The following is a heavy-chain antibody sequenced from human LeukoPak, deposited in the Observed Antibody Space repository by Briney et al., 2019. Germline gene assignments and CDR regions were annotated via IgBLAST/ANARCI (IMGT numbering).Heavy chain of an antibody. V-gene: IGHV1-2*02. D-gene: IGHD3-3*01. CDR3: ARVGNYDFWSGYSNWFDP. Sequence: ASVTVSCTASGYTFTGYYMHWVRQAPGQGLEWMGWINPNSGGTNYAQKFQGRVTMTRDTSISTAYMELSRLRSDDTAVYYCARVGNYDFWSGYSNWFDPWGQGTLVTVSS. CDR1: GYTFTGYY. J-gene: IGHJ5*02. CDR2: INPNSGGT.